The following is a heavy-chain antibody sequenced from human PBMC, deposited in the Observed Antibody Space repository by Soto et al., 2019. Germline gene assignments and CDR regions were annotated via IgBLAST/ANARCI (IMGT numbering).Heavy chain of an antibody. CDR3: ARGVGSGSYYSQYSWFDP. V-gene: IGHV1-18*01. CDR1: GYTFTNYG. D-gene: IGHD3-10*01. J-gene: IGHJ5*02. CDR2: ISGYNGNT. Sequence: QVQLVQSGAEVRKPGASVKVSCKASGYTFTNYGISWVRQAPGQGLEWMGWISGYNGNTKYAQKLQGRVTMTTDTSTSTAYRELRSMRSDDTGGYYCARGVGSGSYYSQYSWFDPWGQGTLVTVSS.